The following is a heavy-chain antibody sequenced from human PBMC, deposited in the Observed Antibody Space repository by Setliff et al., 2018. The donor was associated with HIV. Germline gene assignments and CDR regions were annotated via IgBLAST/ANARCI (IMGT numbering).Heavy chain of an antibody. CDR2: ISWSGSGI. CDR3: ARDRPRGGGSLDAFDI. D-gene: IGHD1-26*01. J-gene: IGHJ3*02. Sequence: GSLRLSCAASGFTFSSYSMNWVRQGPGKGLEWVAGISWSGSGIGYGDSVKGRFTISRNDDRNFLFLQMNSLRAEDTAVYCCARDRPRGGGSLDAFDIWGQGTMVTVSS. V-gene: IGHV3-21*01. CDR1: GFTFSSYS.